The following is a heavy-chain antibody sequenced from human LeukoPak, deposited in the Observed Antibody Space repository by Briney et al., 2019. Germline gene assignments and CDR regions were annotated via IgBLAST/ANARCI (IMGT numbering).Heavy chain of an antibody. CDR2: IYPGDSDA. V-gene: IGHV5-51*01. Sequence: GESLKISCKGSGYNFNSYWVGWVRQMPGKGLEWMGLIYPGDSDARYSPSFQGQVTISADRSINTAYLQWSSLKASDTAMYYCARRDSVAGALDIWGQGTTVTVSS. CDR3: ARRDSVAGALDI. D-gene: IGHD6-19*01. J-gene: IGHJ3*02. CDR1: GYNFNSYW.